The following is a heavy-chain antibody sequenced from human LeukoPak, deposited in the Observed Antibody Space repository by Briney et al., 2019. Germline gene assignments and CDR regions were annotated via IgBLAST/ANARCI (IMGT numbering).Heavy chain of an antibody. J-gene: IGHJ4*02. CDR1: GFTFSSYA. D-gene: IGHD3-22*01. V-gene: IGHV3-23*01. CDR3: AIDDGYYYDSSGSY. CDR2: ISGSGGST. Sequence: GGSLRLSCAASGFTFSSYAMSWVRQAPGKGLEWVSAISGSGGSTYYADSVKGRFTISRDNSKNTLYLQMNSLRAEDTAVSYCAIDDGYYYDSSGSYWGQGTLVTVSS.